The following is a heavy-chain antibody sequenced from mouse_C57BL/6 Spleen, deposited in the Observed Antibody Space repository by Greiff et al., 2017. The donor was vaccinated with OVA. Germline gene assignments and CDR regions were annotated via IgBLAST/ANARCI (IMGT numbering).Heavy chain of an antibody. Sequence: EVHLVESGGGLVKPGGSLKLSCAASGFTFSSYTMSWVRQTPEKRLEWVATISGGGGNTYYPDSVKGRFTISRDNAKNTLYLQMSSLRSEDTALYYCARHTSNYLYYAMDYWGQGTSVTVSS. CDR3: ARHTSNYLYYAMDY. J-gene: IGHJ4*01. V-gene: IGHV5-9*01. D-gene: IGHD2-5*01. CDR1: GFTFSSYT. CDR2: ISGGGGNT.